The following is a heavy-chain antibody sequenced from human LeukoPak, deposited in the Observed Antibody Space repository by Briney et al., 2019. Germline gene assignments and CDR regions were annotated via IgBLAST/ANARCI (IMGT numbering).Heavy chain of an antibody. Sequence: RGSLRLSCVGSGFSFRSHWVNWVRQSPGKGLEWVANIKPDGSDKYYVDSARGRFTVSRDNAKNSAFLQMNSLRAEDTAIYYCATISAQTFDIWGQGTLVSVSS. J-gene: IGHJ3*02. CDR3: ATISAQTFDI. V-gene: IGHV3-7*01. CDR2: IKPDGSDK. CDR1: GFSFRSHW. D-gene: IGHD5-24*01.